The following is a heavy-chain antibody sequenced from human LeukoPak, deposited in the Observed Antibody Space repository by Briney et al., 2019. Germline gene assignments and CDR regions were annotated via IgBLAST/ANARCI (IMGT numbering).Heavy chain of an antibody. CDR1: GGSISSSSYY. J-gene: IGHJ5*02. CDR2: IYYDGST. V-gene: IGHV4-39*07. Sequence: PSETLSLTCTVSGGSISSSSYYWGWIRQPPGKGLEWIGSIYYDGSTYYNPSLKSRVTISVDTSKNQFSLKLSSVTAADTAVYYCARASPHYYDSSGYHNWFDPWGQGTLVTVSS. D-gene: IGHD3-22*01. CDR3: ARASPHYYDSSGYHNWFDP.